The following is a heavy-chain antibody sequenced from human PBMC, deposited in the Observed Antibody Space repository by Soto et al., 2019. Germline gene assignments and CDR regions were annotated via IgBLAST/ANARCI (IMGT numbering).Heavy chain of an antibody. CDR1: GGTFSSYA. Sequence: SVKVSCKASGGTFSSYAISWVRQAPGQGLEWMGGIIPIFGTANYAQKFQGRVTITADESTSTAYMELSSLRSEDTAVYYCASYIAAAAVVSNAPAQFDPWGQGTQVTVSS. CDR2: IIPIFGTA. D-gene: IGHD6-13*01. V-gene: IGHV1-69*13. J-gene: IGHJ5*02. CDR3: ASYIAAAAVVSNAPAQFDP.